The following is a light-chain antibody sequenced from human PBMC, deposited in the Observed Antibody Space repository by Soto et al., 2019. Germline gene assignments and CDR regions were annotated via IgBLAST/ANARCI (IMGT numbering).Light chain of an antibody. CDR1: ESISSH. Sequence: EVGMNQSPATLSVNTGERATLSCRASESISSHLAWYQQKPGQAPRLLIYDSSTRATGIPAGFSGSGSGTEFTLTISSLQSEDFAVYYCQQYHNWPMTFGQGTRLAI. CDR3: QQYHNWPMT. V-gene: IGKV3-15*01. J-gene: IGKJ5*01. CDR2: DSS.